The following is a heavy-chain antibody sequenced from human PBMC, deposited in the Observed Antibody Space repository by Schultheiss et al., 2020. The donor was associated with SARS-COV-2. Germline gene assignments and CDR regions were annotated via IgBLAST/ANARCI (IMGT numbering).Heavy chain of an antibody. CDR2: IYYSGST. CDR1: GGSISSYY. CDR3: ARDKDGDLDY. V-gene: IGHV4-59*12. D-gene: IGHD4-17*01. J-gene: IGHJ4*02. Sequence: SETLSLTCTVSGGSISSYYWSWIRQPPGKGLEWIGYIYYSGSTNYNPSLKSRVTISVDTSKNQFSLKLSSVTAADTAVCYCARDKDGDLDYWGQGTLVTVSS.